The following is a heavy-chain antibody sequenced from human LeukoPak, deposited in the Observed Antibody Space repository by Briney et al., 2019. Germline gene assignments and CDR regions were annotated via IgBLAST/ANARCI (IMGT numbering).Heavy chain of an antibody. V-gene: IGHV1-18*03. J-gene: IGHJ4*02. CDR2: ISAYNGNT. CDR1: GYTFTSYG. Sequence: GASVKVSCKASGYTFTSYGISWVRQAPGQGLEWMGWISAYNGNTNYAQKLRGRVTITRDTSASTAYMELSSLRSEDMAVYYCARELWELYFDYWGQGTLVTVSS. CDR3: ARELWELYFDY. D-gene: IGHD1-26*01.